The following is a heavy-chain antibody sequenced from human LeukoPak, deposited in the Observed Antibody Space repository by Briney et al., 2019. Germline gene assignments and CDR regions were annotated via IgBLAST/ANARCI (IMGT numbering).Heavy chain of an antibody. J-gene: IGHJ4*02. V-gene: IGHV3-7*01. CDR1: GFTFSSYA. Sequence: GGSLRLSCAASGFTFSSYAMSWVRQAPGKGLEWVAHIKQDGSDKYYVDSVKGRFTISRDNAKNSLYLQLNSLRVEDTAMYYCARHSSGSYYTYWGQGTLVTVSS. CDR3: ARHSSGSYYTY. CDR2: IKQDGSDK. D-gene: IGHD3-10*01.